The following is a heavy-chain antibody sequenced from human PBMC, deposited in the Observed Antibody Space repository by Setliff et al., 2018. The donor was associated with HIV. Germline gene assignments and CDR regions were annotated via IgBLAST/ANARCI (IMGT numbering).Heavy chain of an antibody. Sequence: GGSLRLSCTASGFTFGDYAMSWVRQAPGKGLEWVGFIRSKAYGGTTEYAASVKGRFTISRDDSKSIAYLQMNSLKTEDTAVYYCTRGLVAATPPWLQSAFDIWGQGTMVTVSS. V-gene: IGHV3-49*04. D-gene: IGHD2-15*01. CDR1: GFTFGDYA. CDR3: TRGLVAATPPWLQSAFDI. J-gene: IGHJ3*02. CDR2: IRSKAYGGTT.